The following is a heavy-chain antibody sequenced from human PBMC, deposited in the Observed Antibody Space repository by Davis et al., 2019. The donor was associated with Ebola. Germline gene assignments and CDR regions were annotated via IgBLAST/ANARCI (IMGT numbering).Heavy chain of an antibody. V-gene: IGHV4-59*01. Sequence: LRLSCTVSGGSISSYYWSWIRQPPGKGLEWIGYIYYSGSTNYNPSLKSRVTISVDTSKNQFSLKLSSVTAADTAVYYCARVLTTVTTGWFDPWGQGTLVTVSS. CDR3: ARVLTTVTTGWFDP. CDR2: IYYSGST. D-gene: IGHD4-17*01. J-gene: IGHJ5*02. CDR1: GGSISSYY.